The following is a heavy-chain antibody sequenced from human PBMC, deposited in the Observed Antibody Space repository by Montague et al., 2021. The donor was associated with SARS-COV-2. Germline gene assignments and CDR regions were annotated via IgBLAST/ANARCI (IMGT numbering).Heavy chain of an antibody. CDR2: ISGSGSKT. CDR3: ARDQGGYGTFDI. J-gene: IGHJ3*02. V-gene: IGHV3-11*01. D-gene: IGHD5-12*01. Sequence: SLRLSCAASGFIFSDYYMTWIRQAPGKGLEWVSHISGSGSKTNYAASVKGRFTISRDTANNSVYLQMNFLGAEDTAVYYCARDQGGYGTFDIWGQGTMVTVSS. CDR1: GFIFSDYY.